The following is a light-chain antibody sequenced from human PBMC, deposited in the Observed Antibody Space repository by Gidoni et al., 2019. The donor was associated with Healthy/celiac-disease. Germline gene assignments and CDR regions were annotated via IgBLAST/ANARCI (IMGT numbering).Light chain of an antibody. CDR1: QSISSW. CDR2: DAS. CDR3: QQYHRWT. V-gene: IGKV1-5*01. Sequence: IQMTQSPSTLSASVGDRVTITCRASQSISSWLAWYQQTPGNAPKLLIYDASSLESGVPSSFSGSGSGTEFTLTISSLQPADFATYYCQQYHRWTFGQGTKVEIK. J-gene: IGKJ1*01.